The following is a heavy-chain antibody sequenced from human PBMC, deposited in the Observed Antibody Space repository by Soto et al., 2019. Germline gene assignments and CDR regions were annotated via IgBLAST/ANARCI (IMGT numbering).Heavy chain of an antibody. CDR1: GGTFSSYA. D-gene: IGHD2-15*01. CDR3: ARGRGLGCSGGSCYSEAFDI. V-gene: IGHV1-69*01. CDR2: IIPIFGTA. J-gene: IGHJ3*02. Sequence: QVQLVQSGAEVKKPGSSVKVSCKASGGTFSSYAISWVRQAPGQGLEWMGGIIPIFGTANYAQKFQGRVTITADESRSTAYMELSSLRSEDTAVYYCARGRGLGCSGGSCYSEAFDIWGQGTMVTVSS.